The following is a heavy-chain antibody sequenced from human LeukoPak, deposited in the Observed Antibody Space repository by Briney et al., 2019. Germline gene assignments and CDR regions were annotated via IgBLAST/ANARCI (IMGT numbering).Heavy chain of an antibody. D-gene: IGHD5-24*01. CDR3: ARAGYNPNWFDP. Sequence: SETLSLTCTVSGGSISSYYWSWIRQPPGKGLGWIGYIYYSGSTNYNPSLKSRVTISVDTSKNQFSLKLSSVTAADTAVYYCARAGYNPNWFDPWGQGTLVTVSS. CDR1: GGSISSYY. CDR2: IYYSGST. J-gene: IGHJ5*02. V-gene: IGHV4-59*01.